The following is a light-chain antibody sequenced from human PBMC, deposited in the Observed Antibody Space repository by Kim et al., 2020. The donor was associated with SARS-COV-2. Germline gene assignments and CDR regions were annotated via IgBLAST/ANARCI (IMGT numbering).Light chain of an antibody. V-gene: IGKV3-20*01. J-gene: IGKJ4*01. CDR1: QSVSSSD. Sequence: PGERATRSGRARQSVSSSDLAWDQHKPGQAPRLLISGVSRRATGIPDRFSGSGSGPDFTLTISRLEPEDFAVYYCQHYGSSPLSFGGGTKVDIK. CDR2: GVS. CDR3: QHYGSSPLS.